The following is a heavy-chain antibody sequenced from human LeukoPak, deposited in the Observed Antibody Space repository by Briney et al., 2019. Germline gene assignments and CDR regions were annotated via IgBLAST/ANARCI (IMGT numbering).Heavy chain of an antibody. CDR3: ARSQTLVVTGRGGFGY. J-gene: IGHJ4*02. D-gene: IGHD2-21*02. CDR1: GYTFTSYG. Sequence: ASVKVSCKASGYTFTSYGISWVRQAPGQGLEWMGWISAYNGNTNYAQKLQGRVTMTTDTSTSTAYIELRSLRSEDTAVYYCARSQTLVVTGRGGFGYWGQGTLVTVSS. V-gene: IGHV1-18*01. CDR2: ISAYNGNT.